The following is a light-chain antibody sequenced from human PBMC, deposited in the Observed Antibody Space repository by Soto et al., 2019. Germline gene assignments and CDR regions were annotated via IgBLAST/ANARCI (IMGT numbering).Light chain of an antibody. CDR2: GAF. V-gene: IGKV3-20*01. Sequence: EIVLTQSPGTLSLSPGERATLSCRASESVISNQLAWYQQKPGQTPRLLIYGAFLRASGIPDRFSGSGSGTDFTLTISALEPEDFAVYYCQRYGTSRGTFGQGTKVEIK. J-gene: IGKJ2*01. CDR3: QRYGTSRGT. CDR1: ESVISNQ.